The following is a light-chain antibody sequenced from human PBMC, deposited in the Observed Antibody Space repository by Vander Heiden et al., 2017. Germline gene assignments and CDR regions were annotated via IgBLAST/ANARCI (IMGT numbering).Light chain of an antibody. V-gene: IGLV2-14*01. CDR3: SSYTSSSSYV. J-gene: IGLJ1*01. CDR2: EVS. Sequence: QSALTQPASVSGSPGPSITISCTGTSSDVGGYNYVSWYQQHPGKAPKLMIHEVSNRPSGVSNRFSGSKSGNTASLTISGLQAEDEADYYCSSYTSSSSYVFGTGTKVTVL. CDR1: SSDVGGYNY.